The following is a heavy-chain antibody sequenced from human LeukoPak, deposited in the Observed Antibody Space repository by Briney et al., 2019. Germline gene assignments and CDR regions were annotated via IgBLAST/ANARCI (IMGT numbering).Heavy chain of an antibody. CDR1: GFTFSNYN. CDR2: ISNSGSYI. CDR3: ARDTVTHDAFDI. Sequence: RPGGSLRLSCAASGFTFSNYNMNWVRQAPGEGLEWVSSISNSGSYIYYADSLKGRFTISRDNAKNSLYLQMNSLRAEDTAVYYCARDTVTHDAFDIWGQGTMVTVSS. V-gene: IGHV3-21*01. D-gene: IGHD4-11*01. J-gene: IGHJ3*02.